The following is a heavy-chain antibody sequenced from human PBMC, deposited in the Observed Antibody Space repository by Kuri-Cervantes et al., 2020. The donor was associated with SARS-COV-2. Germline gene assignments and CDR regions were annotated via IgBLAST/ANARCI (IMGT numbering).Heavy chain of an antibody. Sequence: GESPKISCAAPGFTVSSNYMSWVRQAPGKGLEWVSVIYSGGSTYYADSVKGRFTISRDNSKNTLYLQMNSLRAEDTAVYYRARDPRDSSSYYYYGMDVWGQGTTVPVSS. CDR2: IYSGGST. J-gene: IGHJ6*02. D-gene: IGHD6-6*01. CDR3: ARDPRDSSSYYYYGMDV. CDR1: GFTVSSNY. V-gene: IGHV3-53*01.